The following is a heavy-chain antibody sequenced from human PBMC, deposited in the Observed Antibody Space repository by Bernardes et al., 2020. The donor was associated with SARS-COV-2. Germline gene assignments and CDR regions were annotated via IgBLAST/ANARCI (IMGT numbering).Heavy chain of an antibody. D-gene: IGHD2-2*01. Sequence: GGSLRLSCAASEFIFSNYWMHWVRQAPGKGLVWVSRINTDGSTINYADSVKGRFTISRDNAKNTLYLQMSSLTADDTAVYYCARAGGYRFDYWGQGTLVTVSS. CDR2: INTDGSTI. CDR1: EFIFSNYW. J-gene: IGHJ4*02. CDR3: ARAGGYRFDY. V-gene: IGHV3-74*01.